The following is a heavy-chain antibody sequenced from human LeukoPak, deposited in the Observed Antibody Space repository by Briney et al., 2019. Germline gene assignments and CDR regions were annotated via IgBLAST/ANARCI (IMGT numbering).Heavy chain of an antibody. D-gene: IGHD5-12*01. J-gene: IGHJ3*02. CDR1: GGSVSSGSYY. CDR3: AREYSGYDDDAFDI. CDR2: IYYGGST. Sequence: SETLSLTCTVSGGSVSSGSYYWSWIRQPPGKGLEWIGYIYYGGSTNYNPSLKSRVTISVDTSKNQFSLKLSSVTAADTAVYYCAREYSGYDDDAFDIWGQGTMVTVSS. V-gene: IGHV4-61*01.